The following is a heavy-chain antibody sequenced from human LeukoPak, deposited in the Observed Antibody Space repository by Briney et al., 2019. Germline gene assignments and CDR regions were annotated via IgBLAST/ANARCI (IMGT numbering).Heavy chain of an antibody. Sequence: SETLSLTCTVSGGSISSYYWSWIRQPPGKGLEWIGYINYSGSTNYNPSLKSRVTMSVDTSKNQFSLKLSSVTAADTAMYYCARNGGSGTYYDGSFDYWGQGTLVTVSS. CDR2: INYSGST. CDR3: ARNGGSGTYYDGSFDY. V-gene: IGHV4-59*01. CDR1: GGSISSYY. J-gene: IGHJ4*02. D-gene: IGHD1-26*01.